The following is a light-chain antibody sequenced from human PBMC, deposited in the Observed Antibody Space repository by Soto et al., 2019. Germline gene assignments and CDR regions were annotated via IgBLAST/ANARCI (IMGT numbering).Light chain of an antibody. CDR3: QQYNSSPWT. J-gene: IGKJ1*01. V-gene: IGKV1-5*01. Sequence: DIQMTQSPSTLSASVGDRVTVTCRASQSISSWLAWYQQKPGKAPKLLIYDVSTLASGIPSRFSGSGAGTDFTLSISSLQPDDFATYYCQQYNSSPWTFGQGTKVEIK. CDR1: QSISSW. CDR2: DVS.